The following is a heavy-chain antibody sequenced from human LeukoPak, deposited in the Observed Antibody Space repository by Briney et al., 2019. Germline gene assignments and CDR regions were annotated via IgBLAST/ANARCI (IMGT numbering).Heavy chain of an antibody. CDR3: ATTIYSY. D-gene: IGHD2-2*01. J-gene: IGHJ4*02. Sequence: QGLEWMGSINPNSRCTNYAQKFQGRLTMTTDTSISTAYMELSRLRSDDTAVYYCATTIYSYWGQGTLVTVXS. V-gene: IGHV1-2*02. CDR2: INPNSRCT.